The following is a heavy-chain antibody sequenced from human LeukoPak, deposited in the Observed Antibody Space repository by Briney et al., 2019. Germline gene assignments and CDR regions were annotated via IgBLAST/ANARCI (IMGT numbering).Heavy chain of an antibody. D-gene: IGHD4-23*01. V-gene: IGHV3-48*02. J-gene: IGHJ4*02. Sequence: GGSLRLSCAASGFTFSSYIMNWVRQAPGKGLEWVSYISSSSSTIYYADSVKGRFTISRDNAKNSLYLQMNSLRDEDTAVYYCARTRTTVAPYFDYWGQGTLVTVSS. CDR1: GFTFSSYI. CDR3: ARTRTTVAPYFDY. CDR2: ISSSSSTI.